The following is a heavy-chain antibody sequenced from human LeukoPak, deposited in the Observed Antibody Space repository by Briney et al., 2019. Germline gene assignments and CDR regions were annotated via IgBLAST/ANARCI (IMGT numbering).Heavy chain of an antibody. D-gene: IGHD1-26*01. CDR2: IRSKANSYAT. Sequence: PGGSLRLSCAASGFTFSGSAMHWVRQASGKGLEWVGRIRSKANSYATAYAASVKGRFTISRDDSKNTAYLQMNSLKTEDTAVYYCTVGAPRPIGDYWGQGTLVTVSS. CDR1: GFTFSGSA. CDR3: TVGAPRPIGDY. J-gene: IGHJ4*02. V-gene: IGHV3-73*01.